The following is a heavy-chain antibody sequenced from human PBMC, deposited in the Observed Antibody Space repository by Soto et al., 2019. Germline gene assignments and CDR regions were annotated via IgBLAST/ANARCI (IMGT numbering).Heavy chain of an antibody. J-gene: IGHJ4*02. CDR2: IKQDGSEK. CDR3: ASDTPSDIVLMVSAKDDY. CDR1: GFTFSSYW. D-gene: IGHD2-8*01. Sequence: GGSLRLSCAASGFTFSSYWISWVRQAPWKGLEWVANIKQDGSEKYYVDSVKGRFTISRDNAKNSLYLQMNSLRAEDTAVYYCASDTPSDIVLMVSAKDDYFGQGTLVTVSS. V-gene: IGHV3-7*01.